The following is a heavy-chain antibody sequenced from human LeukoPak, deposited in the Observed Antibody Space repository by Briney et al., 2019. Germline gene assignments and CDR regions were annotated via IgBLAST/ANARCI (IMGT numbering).Heavy chain of an antibody. CDR1: GGSISSGGYS. D-gene: IGHD6-19*01. CDR2: IYHSGST. V-gene: IGHV4-30-2*01. J-gene: IGHJ4*02. CDR3: ARDRRMGSSGWYYYFDY. Sequence: PSQTLSLTCAVSGGSISSGGYSWSWIRQPPGKGLEWIGYIYHSGSTYYNPSLKSRVTISVDRSKNQFSLQLNSVTPEDTAVYYCARDRRMGSSGWYYYFDYWGQGTLVTVSS.